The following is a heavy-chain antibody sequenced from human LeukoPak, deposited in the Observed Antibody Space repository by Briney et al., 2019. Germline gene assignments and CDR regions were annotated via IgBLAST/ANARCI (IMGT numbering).Heavy chain of an antibody. CDR2: ISWNSGSI. CDR3: TKDIRRNVDTALVIGD. V-gene: IGHV3-9*01. CDR1: GFMFDDYA. J-gene: IGHJ4*02. Sequence: QTGGSLRLSCAASGFMFDDYAMHWVRQAPGKGLEWVSGISWNSGSIAYADSVKGRFTISRENARNSLFLQMNSLRAEDTALYYCTKDIRRNVDTALVIGDWGQGTLVTVSS. D-gene: IGHD5-18*01.